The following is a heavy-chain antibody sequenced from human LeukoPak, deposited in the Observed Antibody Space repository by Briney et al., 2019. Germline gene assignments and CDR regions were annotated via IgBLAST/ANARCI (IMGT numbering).Heavy chain of an antibody. V-gene: IGHV3-66*02. Sequence: GGSLRLSCAASGFTVSTNYMSWVRQAPGKGLEWVSLIYSGGSTYYADSVNARFTISRDNSKNTLYLQMNSLRAEDTAVYYCARQGYCRSISCYGFDLWGQGTLVTVSS. J-gene: IGHJ5*02. CDR2: IYSGGST. CDR3: ARQGYCRSISCYGFDL. D-gene: IGHD2-2*01. CDR1: GFTVSTNY.